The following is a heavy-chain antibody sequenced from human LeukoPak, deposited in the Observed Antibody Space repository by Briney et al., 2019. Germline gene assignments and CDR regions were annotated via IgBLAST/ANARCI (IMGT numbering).Heavy chain of an antibody. CDR3: ARINSGSYYNPRYGMDV. CDR1: GYTFTSYY. J-gene: IGHJ6*02. D-gene: IGHD3-10*01. Sequence: ASVTVSCKASGYTFTSYYMHWVRQAPGQGLEWMGIINPSGGSTSYAQKFQGRVTMTRDTSTSTVYVELSSLRSEDTAVYYCARINSGSYYNPRYGMDVWGQGTTVTVSS. V-gene: IGHV1-46*01. CDR2: INPSGGST.